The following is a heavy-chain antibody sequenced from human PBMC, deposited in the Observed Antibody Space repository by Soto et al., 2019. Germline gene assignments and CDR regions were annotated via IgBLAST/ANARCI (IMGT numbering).Heavy chain of an antibody. CDR3: ARVVLLRAYFDY. V-gene: IGHV4-31*03. CDR1: GGSISSGGYY. D-gene: IGHD3-22*01. Sequence: QVQLQESGPGLVKPSQTLSLTCTVSGGSISSGGYYWSWLRQHPGKGLEWIGYSYYSGSTYYNPSLKSRVTISVDTSKNQFSLKLSSVTAAYTAVYDCARVVLLRAYFDYWGQGTLVTVSS. CDR2: SYYSGST. J-gene: IGHJ4*02.